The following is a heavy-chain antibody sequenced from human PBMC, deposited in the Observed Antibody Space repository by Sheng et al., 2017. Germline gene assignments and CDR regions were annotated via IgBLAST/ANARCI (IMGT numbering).Heavy chain of an antibody. J-gene: IGHJ6*02. Sequence: QVQLQQWGAGLLKPSETLSLTCAVYGGSFSGYYWSWIRQPPGKGLEWIGEINHSGSTNYNPSLKSRVTISVDTSKNQFSLKLSSVTAADTAVYYCSSASPYYYDSSGYYMGGDYYYGMDVWGQGTTVTVSS. CDR1: GGSFSGYY. V-gene: IGHV4-34*01. D-gene: IGHD3-22*01. CDR3: SSASPYYYDSSGYYMGGDYYYGMDV. CDR2: INHSGST.